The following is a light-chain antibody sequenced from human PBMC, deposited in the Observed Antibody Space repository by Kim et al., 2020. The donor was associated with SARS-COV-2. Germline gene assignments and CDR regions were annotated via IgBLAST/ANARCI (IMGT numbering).Light chain of an antibody. CDR2: AAS. J-gene: IGKJ5*01. CDR3: QQYNDWPSIT. CDR1: QTVVNN. Sequence: SPGERATLSCRARQTVVNNLAWYQQQPGQAPRLLIYAASTRANGIAARFSGSGSGTDFTLTITSLQSEDSAIYYCQQYNDWPSITFGRGTRLQI. V-gene: IGKV3-15*01.